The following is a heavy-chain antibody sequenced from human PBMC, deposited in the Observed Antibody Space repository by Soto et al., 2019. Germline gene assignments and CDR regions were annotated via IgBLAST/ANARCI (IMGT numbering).Heavy chain of an antibody. CDR2: ISYDGSNK. J-gene: IGHJ4*02. CDR1: GFTFSSYA. Sequence: HVQLVESGGGVVQPGRSLRLSCAASGFTFSSYAMHWVRQAPGKGLEWVAVISYDGSNKYYADSVKGRFTISRDNSKNTLYLQMNSLRAEDTAVYYCAREEQWPFYFDYWGQGTLVTVSS. D-gene: IGHD6-19*01. V-gene: IGHV3-30-3*01. CDR3: AREEQWPFYFDY.